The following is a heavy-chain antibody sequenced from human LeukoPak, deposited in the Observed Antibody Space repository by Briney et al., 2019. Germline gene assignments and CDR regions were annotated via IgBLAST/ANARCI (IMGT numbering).Heavy chain of an antibody. J-gene: IGHJ4*02. V-gene: IGHV1-2*02. Sequence: ASVKVSCKASGYTFTGYYMHWVRQAPGQRLEWMGWINPNSGGTNYAQKFQGRVTMTRDTSISTAYMELSRLRSDDTAVYYCARAKSIAAAGTPDDYWGQGTLVTVSS. CDR3: ARAKSIAAAGTPDDY. D-gene: IGHD6-13*01. CDR1: GYTFTGYY. CDR2: INPNSGGT.